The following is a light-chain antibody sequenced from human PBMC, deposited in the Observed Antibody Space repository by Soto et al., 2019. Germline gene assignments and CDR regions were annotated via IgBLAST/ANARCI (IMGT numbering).Light chain of an antibody. J-gene: IGLJ2*01. CDR3: QSFDKYLSAVV. Sequence: QSALTQPASVSGSPGQSITISCTGTSSDIGNYDFVSWYQQVPGTAPKAMIYEVSSRPSGVSNRFSGSKSGNTASLTISGLQAEDEAYYYCQSFDKYLSAVVFGGGTKVTVL. CDR1: SSDIGNYDF. CDR2: EVS. V-gene: IGLV2-14*01.